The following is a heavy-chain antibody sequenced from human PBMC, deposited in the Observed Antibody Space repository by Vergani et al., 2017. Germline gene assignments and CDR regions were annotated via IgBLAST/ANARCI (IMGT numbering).Heavy chain of an antibody. V-gene: IGHV3-23*01. CDR3: ARGEGTVTNEYYYYYYMDV. Sequence: EVQLLESGGGLLQPGGSLRLSFAASGFTFVSYAMSWFRQAPGKGLEWVSAIIGSGGSTYYAYSVKVRFTISRDNSKNTLYLQMNRLRAEDTAVYYCARGEGTVTNEYYYYYYMDVWGKGTTVTVSS. CDR1: GFTFVSYA. CDR2: IIGSGGST. D-gene: IGHD4-17*01. J-gene: IGHJ6*03.